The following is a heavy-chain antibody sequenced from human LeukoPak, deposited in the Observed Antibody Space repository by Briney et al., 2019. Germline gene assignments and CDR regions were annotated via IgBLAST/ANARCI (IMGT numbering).Heavy chain of an antibody. J-gene: IGHJ4*02. CDR1: GGTFSSYA. D-gene: IGHD6-19*01. Sequence: SVKVSCKASGGTFSSYAISWVRQASGRGLEWMGGIIPIFGTANYAQKFQGRVTITADESTSTAYMELSSLRSEDTAVYYCASMGSSGWYWAYYYFDYWGQGTLVTVSS. CDR2: IIPIFGTA. V-gene: IGHV1-69*13. CDR3: ASMGSSGWYWAYYYFDY.